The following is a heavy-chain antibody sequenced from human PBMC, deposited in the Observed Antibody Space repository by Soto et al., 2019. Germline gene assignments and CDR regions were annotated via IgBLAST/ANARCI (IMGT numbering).Heavy chain of an antibody. CDR3: ARDWSRYYDNSGLIWFY. J-gene: IGHJ4*02. CDR1: GYTFRSYG. V-gene: IGHV1-18*04. D-gene: IGHD3-22*01. CDR2: ISAYNGDT. Sequence: ASVKVSCKASGYTFRSYGISWVRQAPGQGLEWVGWISAYNGDTHYAPKFQDRITLTTETSTDTAYMELRGLRLDDTAVYYCARDWSRYYDNSGLIWFYWGQGSLVTVSS.